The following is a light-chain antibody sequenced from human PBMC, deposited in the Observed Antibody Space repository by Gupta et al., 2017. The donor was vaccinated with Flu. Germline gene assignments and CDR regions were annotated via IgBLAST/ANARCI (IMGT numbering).Light chain of an antibody. CDR3: QHRSNWPTL. V-gene: IGKV3-11*01. CDR1: QNGSGY. CDR2: DAA. Sequence: PATLCTCPGEKATLSCRASQNGSGYRVGYQQRPAQAPRLLILDAARRATGIPARFSGSGSGTDFTITISSLEPEEFAGYYCQHRSNWPTLFGGGTKVEIK. J-gene: IGKJ4*01.